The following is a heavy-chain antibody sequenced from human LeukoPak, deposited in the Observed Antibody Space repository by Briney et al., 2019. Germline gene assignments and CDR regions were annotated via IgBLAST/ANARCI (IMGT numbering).Heavy chain of an antibody. D-gene: IGHD3-3*01. CDR3: ARELRFLEWLEYNWFDP. CDR2: IYTSGST. J-gene: IGHJ5*02. Sequence: SETLSLTCTVSGGSISGNYWSWIRQPAGKGLEWIGRIYTSGSTNYNPSLKSRVTMSVDTSKNQFSLKLSSVTAADTAVYYCARELRFLEWLEYNWFDPWGQGTLVTVSS. V-gene: IGHV4-4*07. CDR1: GGSISGNY.